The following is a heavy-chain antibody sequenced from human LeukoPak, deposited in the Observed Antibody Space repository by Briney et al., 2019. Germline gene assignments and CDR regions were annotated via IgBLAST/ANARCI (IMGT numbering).Heavy chain of an antibody. CDR2: ISSSSSYI. V-gene: IGHV3-21*01. CDR1: GFTFSSYS. J-gene: IGHJ3*02. Sequence: GGSLRLSWAASGFTFSSYSMNWVRQAPGKGLEWVSSISSSSSYIYYADSVKGRFTISRDNAKNSLYLQMNSLRAEDTAVYYCARAMIVRNRAFDIWGQGTMVTVSS. CDR3: ARAMIVRNRAFDI. D-gene: IGHD3-22*01.